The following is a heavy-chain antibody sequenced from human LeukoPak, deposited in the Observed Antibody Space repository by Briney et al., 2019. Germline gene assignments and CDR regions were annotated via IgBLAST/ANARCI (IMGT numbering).Heavy chain of an antibody. CDR2: IIPILGIA. CDR1: GGTFSSYA. CDR3: ARSGIGGYESGFDY. V-gene: IGHV1-69*04. D-gene: IGHD5-12*01. Sequence: GASVKVSCKASGGTFSSYAISWVRQAPGQGLEWMGRIIPILGIANYAQKFQGRVTITADKSRSTAYMELSSLRSEDTAVYYCARSGIGGYESGFDYWGQGTLVTVSS. J-gene: IGHJ4*02.